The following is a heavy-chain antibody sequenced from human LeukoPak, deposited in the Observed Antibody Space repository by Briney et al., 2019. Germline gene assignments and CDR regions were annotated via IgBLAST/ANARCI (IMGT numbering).Heavy chain of an antibody. CDR2: VSDSGTST. V-gene: IGHV3-23*01. CDR1: GFTFINYG. CDR3: AKDGSISYSSSWYPVY. D-gene: IGHD6-13*01. Sequence: GGSLRLSCAGSGFTFINYGMIWVRQAPGKGLEWVSSVSDSGTSTHYADSVKGRFTITRDNSKSTLYLQMISLRAEDTAVYYCAKDGSISYSSSWYPVYWGQGTLVTVSS. J-gene: IGHJ4*02.